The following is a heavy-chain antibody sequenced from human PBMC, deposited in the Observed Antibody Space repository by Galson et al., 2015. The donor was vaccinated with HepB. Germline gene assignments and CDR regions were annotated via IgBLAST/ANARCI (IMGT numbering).Heavy chain of an antibody. CDR2: ISADGTRT. Sequence: SLRLSCAASGFTFSDYWMHWVRQAPGKGLLWVSYISADGTRTKYADSVKGRFTISRDNAKNTVYLQMNSLRAEGTAVYYCAREFAFGCGSYPNWGQGSLVTVS. V-gene: IGHV3-74*01. D-gene: IGHD6-19*01. CDR1: GFTFSDYW. CDR3: AREFAFGCGSYPN. J-gene: IGHJ4*02.